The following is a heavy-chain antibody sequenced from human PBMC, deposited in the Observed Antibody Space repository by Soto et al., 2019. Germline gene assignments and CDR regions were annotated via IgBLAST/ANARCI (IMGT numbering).Heavy chain of an antibody. D-gene: IGHD1-7*01. CDR3: ARLFDGGNSPRMEV. V-gene: IGHV5-51*01. CDR1: LYIVTRSW. CDR2: IFRGDYAS. J-gene: IGHJ6*02. Sequence: PGESPQTSGQGLLYIVTRSWIGGVRQTSGKGAEWLGVIFRGDYASRHSTSFHGQVTMSVDKSTTTAYLQWTSLKASDTAMYYCARLFDGGNSPRMEVGGHGTTVTVSS.